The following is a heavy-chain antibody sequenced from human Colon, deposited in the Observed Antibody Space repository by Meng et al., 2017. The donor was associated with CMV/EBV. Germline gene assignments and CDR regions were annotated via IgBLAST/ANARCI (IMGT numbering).Heavy chain of an antibody. D-gene: IGHD3-3*02. CDR3: TRGPFRY. CDR2: INPNSGGT. CDR1: GYTFTGYY. V-gene: IGHV1-2*02. J-gene: IGHJ4*02. Sequence: ASVKVSCKASGYTFTGYYMHWVRQAPGQGLEWMGWINPNSGGTNYAQKFQGRVTMTRDTSISTAYMELSNLRSEDTAVFYCTRGPFRYWGQGTLVTVSS.